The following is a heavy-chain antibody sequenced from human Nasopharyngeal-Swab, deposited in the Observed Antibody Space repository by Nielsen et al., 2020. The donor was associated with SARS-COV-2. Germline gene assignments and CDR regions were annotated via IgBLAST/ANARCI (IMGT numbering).Heavy chain of an antibody. CDR3: ARGSSATLYYYYYGLDV. CDR1: GGSISSSSYY. CDR2: IYYSGST. D-gene: IGHD6-13*01. Sequence: SETLSLTCTVSGGSISSSSYYWGWIRQPPGKGLEGIGSIYYSGSTYYNPSLNSRVTISVDTSKNQFSLKLRFVTATDTAVYYCARGSSATLYYYYYGLDVWGQGTTVTVSS. J-gene: IGHJ6*02. V-gene: IGHV4-39*01.